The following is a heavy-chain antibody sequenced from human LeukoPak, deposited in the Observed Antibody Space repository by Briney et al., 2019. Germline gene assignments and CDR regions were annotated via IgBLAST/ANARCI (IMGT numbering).Heavy chain of an antibody. CDR2: IYYSGST. V-gene: IGHV4-39*07. CDR1: GGSISSSSYY. J-gene: IGHJ3*02. Sequence: PSETLSLTCTVSGGSISSSSYYWGWIRQPPGKGLEWIGSIYYSGSTYYNPSLKSRVTISVDTSKNQFSLKLSSVTAADTAVYYCAREGSAFDIWGQGTMVTVSS. CDR3: AREGSAFDI.